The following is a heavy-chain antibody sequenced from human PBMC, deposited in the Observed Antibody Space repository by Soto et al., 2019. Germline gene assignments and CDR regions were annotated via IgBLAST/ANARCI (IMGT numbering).Heavy chain of an antibody. J-gene: IGHJ4*02. CDR2: ISGSGGST. CDR1: GFTFSSYA. D-gene: IGHD5-18*01. V-gene: IGHV3-23*01. Sequence: EVQLLESGGGLVQPGGSLRLSCAASGFTFSSYAMSWVRQAPGKGLEWVSGISGSGGSTYYADSVKGRFTISRDNSKNTLYLQMNSLRAEDTAVYYCAKGRGALRGYSYGYDYWAQGSLVTVSS. CDR3: AKGRGALRGYSYGYDY.